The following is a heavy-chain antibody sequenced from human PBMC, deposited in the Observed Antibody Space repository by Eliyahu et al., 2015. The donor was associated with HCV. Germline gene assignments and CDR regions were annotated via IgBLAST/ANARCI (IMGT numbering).Heavy chain of an antibody. CDR2: FIXSRRKT. D-gene: IGHD3-16*01. CDR3: VKDITPGGADV. J-gene: IGHJ6*02. V-gene: IGHV3-9*01. CDR1: GFDXXVLP. Sequence: ELQLVESGGALVQPGGXLRXSCTAXGFDXXVLPMQLVXQTPGKGLGWVSGFIXSRRKTGYAXSVKGRFTISRDNAKTSLYLQMNSLRDEDTAIYYCVKDITPGGADVWGPGTAVTVSS.